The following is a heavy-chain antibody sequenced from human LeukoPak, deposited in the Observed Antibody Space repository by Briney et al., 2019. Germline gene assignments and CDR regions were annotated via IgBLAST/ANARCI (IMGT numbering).Heavy chain of an antibody. CDR3: AKDNYRVVPAAIGPFDY. D-gene: IGHD2-2*01. Sequence: GGSLRLSCAASGFTFSSYAMSWVRQAPGKGLEWVSAISGSGGSTYYADFVKGRFTISRDNSKNTLYLQMNSLRAEDTAVYYCAKDNYRVVPAAIGPFDYWGQGTLVTVSS. V-gene: IGHV3-23*01. CDR1: GFTFSSYA. CDR2: ISGSGGST. J-gene: IGHJ4*02.